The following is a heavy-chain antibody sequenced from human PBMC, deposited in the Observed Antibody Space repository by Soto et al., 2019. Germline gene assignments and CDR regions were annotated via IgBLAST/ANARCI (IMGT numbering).Heavy chain of an antibody. CDR1: GFTFSSYS. CDR2: ISSSSSYI. D-gene: IGHD3-3*01. V-gene: IGHV3-21*01. CDR3: ARDQVTIFGETFYYYYGMDV. Sequence: EVQLVESGGGLVKPGGSLRLSCAASGFTFSSYSMNWVRQAPGKGLEWVSSISSSSSYIYYADSVKGRFTISRDNAKNSLYLQMNSLRAEDTAVYSCARDQVTIFGETFYYYYGMDVWGQGTTVTVSS. J-gene: IGHJ6*02.